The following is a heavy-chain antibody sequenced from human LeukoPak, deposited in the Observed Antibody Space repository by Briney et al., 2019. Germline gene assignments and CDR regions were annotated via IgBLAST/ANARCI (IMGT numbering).Heavy chain of an antibody. CDR3: ARGLGDYYDTSDFYYAVAAH. J-gene: IGHJ4*02. V-gene: IGHV1-8*01. D-gene: IGHD3-22*01. Sequence: ASAKVSCKASGYTFTTYDITWVRQATEQGVEWMGWMNPNSGDTAYAQKFQGRVAMTRDTSISTAYMELSSLRSEDTAVYYCARGLGDYYDTSDFYYAVAAHWGQGTLVTVSS. CDR2: MNPNSGDT. CDR1: GYTFTTYD.